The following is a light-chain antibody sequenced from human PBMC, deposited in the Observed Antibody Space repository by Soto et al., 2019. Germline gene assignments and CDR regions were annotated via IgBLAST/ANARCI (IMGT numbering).Light chain of an antibody. CDR1: SSDIGRYNL. Sequence: QSALAQPASVSGSPGQSITISCTGTSSDIGRYNLVSWYQQYPGKAPKLVIYDVTKRPSGVSDCFSASKSGNTASLTISGLQAEDEADYYCCSHAGRGSVLFGGGTKVTVL. V-gene: IGLV2-23*02. J-gene: IGLJ2*01. CDR2: DVT. CDR3: CSHAGRGSVL.